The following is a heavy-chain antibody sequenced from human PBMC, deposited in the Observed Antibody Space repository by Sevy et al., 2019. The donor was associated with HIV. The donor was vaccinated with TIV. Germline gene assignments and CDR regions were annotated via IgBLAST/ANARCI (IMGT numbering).Heavy chain of an antibody. J-gene: IGHJ6*02. CDR1: GYTFTSYG. Sequence: ASVKVSCKASGYTFTSYGINWVRQAPGQGLEWMGWISAYNGNTNYAQILQGRVTMTTDTSTGPAYMVLRSLRSDDTAVYYCARAGFYCSSTSCYSRYGMDVWGQGTTVTVSS. D-gene: IGHD2-2*02. CDR3: ARAGFYCSSTSCYSRYGMDV. V-gene: IGHV1-18*01. CDR2: ISAYNGNT.